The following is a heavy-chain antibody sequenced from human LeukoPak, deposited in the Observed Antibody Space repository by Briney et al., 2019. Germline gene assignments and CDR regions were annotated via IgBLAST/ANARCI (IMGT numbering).Heavy chain of an antibody. CDR2: INHSGST. J-gene: IGHJ6*03. CDR1: GGSFSGYY. CDR3: ARGVQIVVVPAAIDPGYYYYMDV. Sequence: SESLSLTCAVYGGSFSGYYWSWIRQPPGKGLEWIGEINHSGSTNYNPSLKSRVTISVDTSKNQFSLKLSSVTAADTAVYYCARGVQIVVVPAAIDPGYYYYMDVWGKGTTVTVSS. D-gene: IGHD2-2*01. V-gene: IGHV4-34*01.